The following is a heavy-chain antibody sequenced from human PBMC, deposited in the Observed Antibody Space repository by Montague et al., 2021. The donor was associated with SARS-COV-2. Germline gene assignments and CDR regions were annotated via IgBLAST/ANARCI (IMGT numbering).Heavy chain of an antibody. J-gene: IGHJ5*02. CDR1: NGSINSYY. CDR3: AREGLHNWFDP. V-gene: IGHV4-59*01. Sequence: SETLSLTCTVSNGSINSYYWSWVRQPPGKRLEWIGYIYYRGSTDYNPSLESRVTMPIDTSKNQFSLKLRSVTAADTAVHFCAREGLHNWFDPWGQGTLVIVSS. CDR2: IYYRGST.